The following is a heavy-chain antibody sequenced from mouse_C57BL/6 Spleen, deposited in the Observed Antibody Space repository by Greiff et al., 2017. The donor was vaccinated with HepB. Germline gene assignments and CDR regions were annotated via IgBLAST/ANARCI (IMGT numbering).Heavy chain of an antibody. CDR2: ISYDGSN. CDR1: GYSITSSYY. J-gene: IGHJ2*01. Sequence: EVKLQESGPGLVKPSQSLSLTCSVTGYSITSSYYWNWIRQFPGNKLEWMGYISYDGSNNYNPSLKNRISITRDTSKNQFFLKLNSVTTEDTATYYCARTGTGFDYWGQGTTLTVSS. V-gene: IGHV3-6*01. D-gene: IGHD4-1*01. CDR3: ARTGTGFDY.